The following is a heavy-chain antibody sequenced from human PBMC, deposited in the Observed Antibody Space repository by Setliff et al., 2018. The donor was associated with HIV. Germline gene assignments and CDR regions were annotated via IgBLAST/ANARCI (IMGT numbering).Heavy chain of an antibody. CDR2: INEDGTRI. CDR3: ARESFGGSTWALGDS. Sequence: GGSLRLSCAASGFTFSDYAMSWVRQAPGKGLVWVSRINEDGTRISYADSVKGRFTISRDSSENTLYLQMNSLRVEDTGVYFCARESFGGSTWALGDSWGQGALVTVSS. J-gene: IGHJ4*02. D-gene: IGHD2-15*01. CDR1: GFTFSDYA. V-gene: IGHV3-74*01.